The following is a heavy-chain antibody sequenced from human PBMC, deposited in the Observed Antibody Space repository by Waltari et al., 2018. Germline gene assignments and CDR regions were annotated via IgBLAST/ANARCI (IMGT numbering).Heavy chain of an antibody. V-gene: IGHV3-53*02. CDR2: IYSGGSGGNT. J-gene: IGHJ1*01. D-gene: IGHD3-16*01. CDR3: AASMTTLVDAEYFQH. CDR1: GFTVSSNY. Sequence: EVQLVETGGGLIQPGGSLRLSCAASGFTVSSNYMTWVRQAPGTGLEWVSVIYSGGSGGNTYYADSVKGRFTISRDNSKNTLYLQMNSLRAEDTAVYYCAASMTTLVDAEYFQHWGQGTLVTVSS.